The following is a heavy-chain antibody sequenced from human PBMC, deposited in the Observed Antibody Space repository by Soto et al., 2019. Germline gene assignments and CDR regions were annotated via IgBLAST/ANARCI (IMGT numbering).Heavy chain of an antibody. J-gene: IGHJ6*02. D-gene: IGHD3-22*01. V-gene: IGHV1-18*01. Sequence: ASVKVSCKASGYTFTSYGISWVRQAPGQGLEWMGWISAYNGNTNYAQKLQGRVTMTTDTSTSTAYMELRSLRSDDTAVYYCARGANDSTGYYSTKSYYYYGMDVWGQGTTVTVSS. CDR3: ARGANDSTGYYSTKSYYYYGMDV. CDR2: ISAYNGNT. CDR1: GYTFTSYG.